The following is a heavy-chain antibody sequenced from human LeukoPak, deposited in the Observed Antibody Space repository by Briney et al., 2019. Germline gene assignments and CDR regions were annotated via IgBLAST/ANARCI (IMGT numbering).Heavy chain of an antibody. D-gene: IGHD2-21*02. CDR3: VREDTPATANY. Sequence: GGSLRLSCAASGFNFANHAMSWVRQTPGRGLEWVSAISGGGDITYYADSVKGRFTISRDNSKDTLFLQMHSLRPGDTAVYYCVREDTPATANYWGQGTLVTISS. J-gene: IGHJ4*02. CDR2: ISGGGDIT. V-gene: IGHV3-23*01. CDR1: GFNFANHA.